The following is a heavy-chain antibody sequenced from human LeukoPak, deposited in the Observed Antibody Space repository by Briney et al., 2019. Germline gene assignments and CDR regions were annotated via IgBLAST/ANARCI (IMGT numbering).Heavy chain of an antibody. CDR3: AKNIRQLGNYYYYMDV. CDR1: GFTFNNYA. V-gene: IGHV3-23*01. Sequence: PGGSLRLSCEVSGFTFNNYAMSWVRQAPGKGLEWVSAISGTGGNTFYADSVKGRFTISRDNSKNTLYLQMNSLRAEDTAIYYCAKNIRQLGNYYYYMDVWAKGPRSPSP. D-gene: IGHD7-27*01. J-gene: IGHJ6*03. CDR2: ISGTGGNT.